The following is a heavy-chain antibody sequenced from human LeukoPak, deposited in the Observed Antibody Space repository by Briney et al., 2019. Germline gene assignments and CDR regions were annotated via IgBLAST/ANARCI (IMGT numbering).Heavy chain of an antibody. CDR2: IYYSGST. J-gene: IGHJ4*02. CDR3: ARHELAAADPYYFDY. CDR1: GGSISSSSYY. Sequence: SETLSLTCTVSGGSISSSSYYWGWIRQPPGKGLEWIGSIYYSGSTYYNPSLKSRVTISVDTSKNQFSLKLSSVTAADTAVYYCARHELAAADPYYFDYWGQGTLVTVSS. D-gene: IGHD6-13*01. V-gene: IGHV4-39*01.